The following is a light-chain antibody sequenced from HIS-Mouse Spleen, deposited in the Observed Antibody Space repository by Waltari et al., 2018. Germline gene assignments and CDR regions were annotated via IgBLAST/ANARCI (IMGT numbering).Light chain of an antibody. CDR3: YSTDSSGNHRV. J-gene: IGLJ2*01. CDR1: ALPKKY. CDR2: EDS. Sequence: SYELTQPPSVSVSPGQTARITCSGDALPKKYAYWYQQKSGQAPVLVIYEDSKRPSGLPGRCSGSSSGTMATLTISGAQVEDEADYYCYSTDSSGNHRVFGGGTKLTVL. V-gene: IGLV3-10*01.